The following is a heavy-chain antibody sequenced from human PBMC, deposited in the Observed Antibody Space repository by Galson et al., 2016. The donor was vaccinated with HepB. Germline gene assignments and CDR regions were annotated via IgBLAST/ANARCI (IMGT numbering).Heavy chain of an antibody. CDR3: TKLNGDQLAGASDF. Sequence: SVKVSCKASGYMFPCFDIHWVSQAPGQGPEWVGWMNPKPGNTVYAQKFQGRVTVTRDTYTNTAYMELTGLTSEDTALYFCTKLNGDQLAGASDFWGRGTQVTVSS. CDR1: GYMFPCFD. D-gene: IGHD6-13*01. J-gene: IGHJ4*02. CDR2: MNPKPGNT. V-gene: IGHV1-8*01.